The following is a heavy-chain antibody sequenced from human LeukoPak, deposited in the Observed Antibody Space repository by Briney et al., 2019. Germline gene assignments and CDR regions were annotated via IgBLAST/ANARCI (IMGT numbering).Heavy chain of an antibody. Sequence: PSETLSLTCTVSGGSISSYYWSWIRQPPGKGLEWIGYIYYSGSTNYNPSLKSRVTISVGTSKNQFSLKLSSVTAGDTAVYYCARTPLSSGSNWFDPWGQGTLVTVSS. V-gene: IGHV4-59*01. CDR1: GGSISSYY. J-gene: IGHJ5*02. CDR2: IYYSGST. D-gene: IGHD6-19*01. CDR3: ARTPLSSGSNWFDP.